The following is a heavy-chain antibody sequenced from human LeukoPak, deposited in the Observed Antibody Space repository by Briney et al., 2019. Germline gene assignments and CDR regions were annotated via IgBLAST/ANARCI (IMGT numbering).Heavy chain of an antibody. V-gene: IGHV3-7*03. CDR2: INSDGSEG. D-gene: IGHD6-6*01. CDR1: GFTFSGFW. Sequence: GGSLRLFCAVSGFTFSGFWMSWSRQAPGKGLEWVASINSDGSEGYYADVVKGRFTISRDNAKNSLYLQINSLRAEDTAVYYCARSSYSSSSSVWGQGTMVTVSS. CDR3: ARSSYSSSSSV. J-gene: IGHJ3*01.